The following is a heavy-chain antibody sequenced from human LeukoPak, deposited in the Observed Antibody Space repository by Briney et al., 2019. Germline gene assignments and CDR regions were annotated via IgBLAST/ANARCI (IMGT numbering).Heavy chain of an antibody. CDR1: GYTFTGYY. CDR3: ARIPTYYDILTGYRPLGYFDY. J-gene: IGHJ4*02. CDR2: IIPIFGTA. Sequence: SVKVSCKASGYTFTGYYMHWVRQAPGQGLEWMGGIIPIFGTANYAQKFQGRVTITADKSTSTAYMELSSLRSEDTAVYYCARIPTYYDILTGYRPLGYFDYWGQGTLVTVSS. D-gene: IGHD3-9*01. V-gene: IGHV1-69*06.